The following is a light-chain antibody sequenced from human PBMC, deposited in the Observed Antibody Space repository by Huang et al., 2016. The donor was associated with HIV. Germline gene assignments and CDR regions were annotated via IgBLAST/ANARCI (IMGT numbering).Light chain of an antibody. CDR1: QNINKY. CDR3: QQSVKTPRT. Sequence: DIQITQSPSSLSASVGDRATITCRASQNINKYLNWYQQQPGKAPKLLISGASTLQSGVPSSFSGSGSGTDFTLTISSLQPEDSAVYFCQQSVKTPRTFGQGTKLEI. J-gene: IGKJ2*01. CDR2: GAS. V-gene: IGKV1-39*01.